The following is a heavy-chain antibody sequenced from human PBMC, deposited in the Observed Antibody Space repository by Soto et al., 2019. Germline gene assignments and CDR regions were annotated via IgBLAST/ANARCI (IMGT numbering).Heavy chain of an antibody. V-gene: IGHV4-31*03. CDR3: ARDNRDDYGAFTIDY. Sequence: SETLSLTCTVSGGSISSGGYYWSWIRQHPGKGLEWIGYIYYSGSTYYNPSLKSRVTISVDTSKNQFSLKLSSVTAADTAVYYCARDNRDDYGAFTIDYWGQGTLVTVSS. D-gene: IGHD4-17*01. CDR2: IYYSGST. CDR1: GGSISSGGYY. J-gene: IGHJ4*02.